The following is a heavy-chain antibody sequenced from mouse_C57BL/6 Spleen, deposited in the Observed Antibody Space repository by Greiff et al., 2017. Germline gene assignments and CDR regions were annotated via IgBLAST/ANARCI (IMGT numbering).Heavy chain of an antibody. D-gene: IGHD2-5*01. CDR1: GYSITSGYY. Sequence: EVKLMESGPGLVKPSQSLFLTCSVTGYSITSGYYWNWIRQFPGNKLEWMGYISYDGSNNYNPSLKNRISITRDTSKNQFFLKLNSVTTEDTATYYCASLVTTNWYFDVWGTGTTVTVSS. CDR3: ASLVTTNWYFDV. CDR2: ISYDGSN. V-gene: IGHV3-6*01. J-gene: IGHJ1*03.